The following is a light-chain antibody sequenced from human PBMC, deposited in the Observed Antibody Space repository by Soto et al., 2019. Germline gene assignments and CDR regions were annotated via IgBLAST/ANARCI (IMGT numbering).Light chain of an antibody. J-gene: IGLJ1*01. CDR3: SSYTSISTYV. CDR1: SSDVGGYNF. Sequence: QSVLTQPAPVSGSPGQSITISCTGTSSDVGGYNFVSWYQQHPDKAPKLMIYDVTNRPSGVSNRFSGSKSGNTASLTISGLQAEDEADYYCSSYTSISTYVFGTGIKVTVL. V-gene: IGLV2-14*01. CDR2: DVT.